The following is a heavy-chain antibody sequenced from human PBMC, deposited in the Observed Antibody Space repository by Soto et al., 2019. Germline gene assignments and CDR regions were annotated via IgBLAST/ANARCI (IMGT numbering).Heavy chain of an antibody. CDR3: ARWERYYGSAGSFEP. D-gene: IGHD3-10*01. CDR2: VYYNENT. J-gene: IGHJ5*02. V-gene: IGHV4-39*01. Sequence: SETLSLTCSVSGGSISSFTYSWGWIRQPPGKGLDWIGTVYYNENTYYNPSLKSRVTITVDTAKNQFSLNLRSVTAAYTAMYFCARWERYYGSAGSFEPWGPGTLVTGSS. CDR1: GGSISSFTYS.